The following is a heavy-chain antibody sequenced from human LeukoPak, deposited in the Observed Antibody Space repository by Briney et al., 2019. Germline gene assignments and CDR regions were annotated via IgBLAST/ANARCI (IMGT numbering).Heavy chain of an antibody. Sequence: GGSLRPSCAASGFTFSSYSMNWVRQAPGKGLEWVSSISSSSSYIYYADSVKGRFTISRDNAKNSLYLQMNSLRAEDTAVYYCARGGGGGHVLWFGRGDWFDPWGQGTLVTVSS. D-gene: IGHD3-10*01. V-gene: IGHV3-21*01. CDR2: ISSSSSYI. CDR3: ARGGGGGHVLWFGRGDWFDP. J-gene: IGHJ5*02. CDR1: GFTFSSYS.